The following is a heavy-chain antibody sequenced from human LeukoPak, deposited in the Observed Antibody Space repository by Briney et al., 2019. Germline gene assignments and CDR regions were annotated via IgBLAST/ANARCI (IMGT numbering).Heavy chain of an antibody. D-gene: IGHD4-17*01. CDR2: IKQDGSKK. Sequence: GGSLRLSCAASGFPFSNYWMSWVRQAPGKGLEWVANIKQDGSKKNYVDSVKGRFTISRDNAKNSLYLQMSSLRAEDTAVYYCAKCIFYGDYEYYFDSWGQGTLVTVSS. J-gene: IGHJ4*02. CDR1: GFPFSNYW. CDR3: AKCIFYGDYEYYFDS. V-gene: IGHV3-7*01.